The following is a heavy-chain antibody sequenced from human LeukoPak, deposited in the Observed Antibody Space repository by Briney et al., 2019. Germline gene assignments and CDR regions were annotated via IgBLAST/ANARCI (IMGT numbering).Heavy chain of an antibody. CDR2: IYSGGST. D-gene: IGHD1-1*01. J-gene: IGHJ6*02. CDR1: GFTVSSNY. Sequence: PGGSLRLSCAASGFTVSSNYMSWVRQAPGKGLEWVSVIYSGGSTYYADSVKGRFTISRDNSKNTLYLQMNSLRAEDTAVYYCARARLPVYGMDVWGQGTTVTVSS. V-gene: IGHV3-53*01. CDR3: ARARLPVYGMDV.